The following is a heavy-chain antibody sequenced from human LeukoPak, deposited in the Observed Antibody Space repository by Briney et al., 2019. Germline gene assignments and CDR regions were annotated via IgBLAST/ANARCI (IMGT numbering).Heavy chain of an antibody. V-gene: IGHV3-30*03. D-gene: IGHD2-2*01. Sequence: PGRSLRLSCAASGFTFSSYGMHWVRQAPGKGLEWVAVISYDGSNKYYADSVKGRFTISRDNSKNTLYLQMNSLRAEDTAVYYCARDLPDIVVVPAAMVSFYYGMDVWGQGTTVTVSS. CDR2: ISYDGSNK. CDR3: ARDLPDIVVVPAAMVSFYYGMDV. CDR1: GFTFSSYG. J-gene: IGHJ6*02.